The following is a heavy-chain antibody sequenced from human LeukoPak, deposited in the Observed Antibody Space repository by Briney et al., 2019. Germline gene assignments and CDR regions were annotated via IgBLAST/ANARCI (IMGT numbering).Heavy chain of an antibody. Sequence: SETLSLTCTVSGGSISSYYWSWIRQPPGKGLEWIGYIYYSGSTNYNPSLKSRVTISVDTSKNQFSLKLSSVTAADTAVYYCARGNRYYYDSSGCYLFDYWGQGTLVTVSS. V-gene: IGHV4-59*01. J-gene: IGHJ4*02. CDR1: GGSISSYY. CDR3: ARGNRYYYDSSGCYLFDY. D-gene: IGHD3-22*01. CDR2: IYYSGST.